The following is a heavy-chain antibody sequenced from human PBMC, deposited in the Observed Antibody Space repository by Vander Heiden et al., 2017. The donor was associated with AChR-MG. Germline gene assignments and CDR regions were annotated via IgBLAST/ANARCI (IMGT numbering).Heavy chain of an antibody. CDR2: IKSNSDGGIT. D-gene: IGHD1-7*01. CDR1: GFPFKDAW. Sequence: DVHLVESGGGLVKPGGSLRLSCAVPGFPFKDAWINWVRQATGKGLEWIGRIKSNSDGGITDHAAPVKGRFTISRDDSKNTRYLQMDSLKTEDTGVDYCTTLSLWNYVLETWGQGALGTVSS. V-gene: IGHV3-15*01. J-gene: IGHJ5*02. CDR3: TTLSLWNYVLET.